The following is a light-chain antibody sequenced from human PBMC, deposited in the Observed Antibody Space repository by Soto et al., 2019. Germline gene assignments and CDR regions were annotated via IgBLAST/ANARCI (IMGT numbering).Light chain of an antibody. CDR1: SSDVGGYNY. J-gene: IGLJ1*01. Sequence: QSALTQPRSVSGSPGQSVTISCTGTSSDVGGYNYVSWYQQHPGKAPKLMLYDVSKRPSGVPDRFSGSKSGNTASLTISALPAADGADSHCCSYAGSYYVFGTGTKVTVL. V-gene: IGLV2-11*01. CDR3: CSYAGSYYV. CDR2: DVS.